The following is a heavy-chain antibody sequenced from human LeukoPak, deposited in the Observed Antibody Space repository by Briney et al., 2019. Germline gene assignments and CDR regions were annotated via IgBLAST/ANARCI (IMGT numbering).Heavy chain of an antibody. V-gene: IGHV4-4*07. CDR3: ARDHGGRGFDY. J-gene: IGHJ4*02. Sequence: PSETLSLTCTVSGGSISSYYWSWIRQPAGKGLEWIGRIYSSGSTNYNPSLKSRVTMSVDTSKNQFSPNLSSVTATDTAFYYCARDHGGRGFDYWGQGTLITVSS. CDR2: IYSSGST. CDR1: GGSISSYY.